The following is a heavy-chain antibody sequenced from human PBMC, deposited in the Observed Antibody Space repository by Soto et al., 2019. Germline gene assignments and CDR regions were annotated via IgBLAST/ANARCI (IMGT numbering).Heavy chain of an antibody. CDR1: GFTFGDCA. V-gene: IGHV3-49*03. CDR3: TRSRVLEWLSPYPYYYYGMDV. CDR2: IRSKAYGGTT. Sequence: PGGSLRLSCTASGFTFGDCAMSWLRQAPGKWLEWVGFIRSKAYGGTTEYAASVKGRFTISRDDSKSIAYLQMNSLKTEDTAVYYCTRSRVLEWLSPYPYYYYGMDVWGQGXTVTVYS. D-gene: IGHD3-3*01. J-gene: IGHJ6*02.